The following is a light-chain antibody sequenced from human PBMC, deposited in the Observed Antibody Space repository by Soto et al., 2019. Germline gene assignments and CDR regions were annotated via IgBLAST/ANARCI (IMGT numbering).Light chain of an antibody. CDR3: QRYGTSRGT. CDR1: ESVTSTH. V-gene: IGKV3-20*01. J-gene: IGKJ2*01. CDR2: AIS. Sequence: EIVLTQSPGTLSLFPGERATLACRASESVTSTHLAWYQQKGGQAPRLLIYAISTRASGIPDRFSGSGSGTDFTLTISRLEPEDFGVYYCQRYGTSRGTFGQGTKLEIK.